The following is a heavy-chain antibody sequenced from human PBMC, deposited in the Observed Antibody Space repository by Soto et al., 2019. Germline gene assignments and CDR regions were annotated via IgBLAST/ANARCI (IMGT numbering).Heavy chain of an antibody. V-gene: IGHV3-48*02. J-gene: IGHJ4*02. D-gene: IGHD4-17*01. CDR2: ISSSSSTI. CDR1: GFTFSSYS. CDR3: ARAFGDYVSDY. Sequence: EVQLVEAGGGLVQPGGSLRLSCAASGFTFSSYSMNWVRQAPGKGLEWVSYISSSSSTIYYADSVKGRFTISRDNAKNSLYLQVNSLRDEDTAVYYCARAFGDYVSDYWGQGTLVTVSS.